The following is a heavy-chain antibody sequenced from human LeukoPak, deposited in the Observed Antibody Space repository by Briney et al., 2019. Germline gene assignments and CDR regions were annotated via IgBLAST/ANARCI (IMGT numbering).Heavy chain of an antibody. D-gene: IGHD3-16*01. Sequence: GRSLRLSCAASGFTFSSYAMHWVRQGPGKGLEWVAFISSDGRTEYNADSVKGRFTISSDNSKNTSYLQMNSLTTEDTAVYYCARGWGSGAWLIDSWGQGTLVSVSS. CDR3: ARGWGSGAWLIDS. J-gene: IGHJ4*02. V-gene: IGHV3-30*04. CDR1: GFTFSSYA. CDR2: ISSDGRTE.